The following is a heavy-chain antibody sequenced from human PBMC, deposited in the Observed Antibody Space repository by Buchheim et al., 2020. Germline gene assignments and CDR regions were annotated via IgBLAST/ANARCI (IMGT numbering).Heavy chain of an antibody. V-gene: IGHV4-39*01. CDR1: GDSTSNNDYY. D-gene: IGHD5-12*01. J-gene: IGHJ5*02. Sequence: QVQLQESGPGLVRPSETLSLTCNDSGDSTSNNDYYWGWIRQPPGKGLEYIGGILASGSIRYNPSLKSRVTISADASENQVSLELRSVTAADTAVYYCTRQKVAPTNWFDPWGLGTL. CDR3: TRQKVAPTNWFDP. CDR2: ILASGSI.